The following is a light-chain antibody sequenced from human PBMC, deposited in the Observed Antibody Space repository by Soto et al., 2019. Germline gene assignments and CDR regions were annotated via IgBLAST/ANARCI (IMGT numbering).Light chain of an antibody. CDR3: QQYGSSPQT. CDR1: QSVSSSY. J-gene: IGKJ1*01. CDR2: GAS. V-gene: IGKV3-20*01. Sequence: EIVLTQSPGTLSLSPGERATLSCRASQSVSSSYLAWYQQKPGQAPRLLIYGASSRATGIPDRFRGSGSGTGFTLTISRLEPEDFAVYYCQQYGSSPQTFGQGTKVEIK.